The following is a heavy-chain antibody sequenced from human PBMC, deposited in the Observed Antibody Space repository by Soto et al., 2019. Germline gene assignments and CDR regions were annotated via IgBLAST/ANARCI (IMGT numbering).Heavy chain of an antibody. CDR1: GFTFSSYG. Sequence: VQLVESGGGVVQPGRSLRLSCAASGFTFSSYGMHWVRQAPGKGLEWVAVISYDGSNKYYADSVKGRFTISRDNSKNTLYLQMNSLRAEDTAVYYCAKGIRWRLTYYYYMDVWGKGTTVTVSS. J-gene: IGHJ6*03. CDR2: ISYDGSNK. CDR3: AKGIRWRLTYYYYMDV. V-gene: IGHV3-30*18. D-gene: IGHD2-15*01.